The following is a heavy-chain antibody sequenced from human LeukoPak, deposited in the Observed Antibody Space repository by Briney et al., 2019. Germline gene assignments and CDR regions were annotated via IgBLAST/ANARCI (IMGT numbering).Heavy chain of an antibody. J-gene: IGHJ4*02. CDR3: TRDLEY. CDR1: GLTFTAYT. V-gene: IGHV3-48*01. CDR2: NDYGGSGT. Sequence: RGSLRLSCSASGLTFTAYTTNWVRPAPGKRAERVSYNDYGGSGTHYADSVKGRITISRDNAENSLYLQMNRLRVEDTAVYYCTRDLEYWSQGVQITVSS.